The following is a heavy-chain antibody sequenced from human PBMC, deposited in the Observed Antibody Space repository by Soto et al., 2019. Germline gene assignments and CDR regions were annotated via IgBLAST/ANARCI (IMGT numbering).Heavy chain of an antibody. CDR2: IYYSGST. Sequence: PSETLSLTCTVSGGSISTYYWNWILQPPGKGLEWIGYIYYSGSTNYNPSLKSRVTISVDTSKNQFSLKLSSVTAADTAVYYCAREGVSSSWYYYYGLDVWGQGTTVIVSS. D-gene: IGHD6-13*01. V-gene: IGHV4-59*01. CDR1: GGSISTYY. CDR3: AREGVSSSWYYYYGLDV. J-gene: IGHJ6*02.